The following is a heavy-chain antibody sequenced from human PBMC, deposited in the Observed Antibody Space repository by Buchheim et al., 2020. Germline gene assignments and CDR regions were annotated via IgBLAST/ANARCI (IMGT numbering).Heavy chain of an antibody. V-gene: IGHV4-39*02. CDR1: GGSISSSSYT. Sequence: QLQLQESGPGLVKPSETLSLTCTVSGGSISSSSYTWGWIRQPPGKGLEWIGSIYYSGSTYYSPSLKSRITISVDTSKTHFSLRLSYVTAADTAVYYCATSYDSSGQDYWGQGTL. D-gene: IGHD3-22*01. J-gene: IGHJ4*02. CDR2: IYYSGST. CDR3: ATSYDSSGQDY.